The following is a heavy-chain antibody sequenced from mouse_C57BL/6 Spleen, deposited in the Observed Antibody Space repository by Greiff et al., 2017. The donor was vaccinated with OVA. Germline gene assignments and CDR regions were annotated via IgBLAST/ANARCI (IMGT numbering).Heavy chain of an antibody. Sequence: VQVVESGAELVRPGASVKLSCKASGYTFTDYYINWVKQRPGQGLEWIARIYPGSGNTYYNEKFKGKATLTAEKSSSTAYMQLSSLTSEDAAVYFCARGTVVAPMDYWGQGTSVTVSS. CDR1: GYTFTDYY. D-gene: IGHD1-1*01. V-gene: IGHV1-76*01. J-gene: IGHJ4*01. CDR3: ARGTVVAPMDY. CDR2: IYPGSGNT.